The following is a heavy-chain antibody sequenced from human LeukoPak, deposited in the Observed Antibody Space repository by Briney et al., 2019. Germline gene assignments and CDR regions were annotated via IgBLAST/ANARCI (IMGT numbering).Heavy chain of an antibody. CDR3: AKDLPAGSYLFDY. D-gene: IGHD1-26*01. CDR2: ISGSGGST. Sequence: PGGSLRLSCAASGFTFSSYAMSWVRQAPGKGLEWASAISGSGGSTYYADSVKGRFTISRDNSKNTPYLQMNSLRAEDTAVYYCAKDLPAGSYLFDYWGQGTLVTVSS. CDR1: GFTFSSYA. V-gene: IGHV3-23*01. J-gene: IGHJ4*02.